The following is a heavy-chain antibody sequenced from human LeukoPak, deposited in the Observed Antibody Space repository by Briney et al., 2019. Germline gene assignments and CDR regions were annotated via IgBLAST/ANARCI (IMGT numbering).Heavy chain of an antibody. Sequence: GGSLRLSCAASGFTFSSYAMSWVRQAPGKGLECVSAISGSGGSTYYADSVKGRFTISRENSKNTLYLQRNSLRAEDTAVYYCAKDSDSSGWYERDAFDIWGQGTMVTVSS. D-gene: IGHD6-19*01. CDR2: ISGSGGST. CDR3: AKDSDSSGWYERDAFDI. V-gene: IGHV3-23*01. J-gene: IGHJ3*02. CDR1: GFTFSSYA.